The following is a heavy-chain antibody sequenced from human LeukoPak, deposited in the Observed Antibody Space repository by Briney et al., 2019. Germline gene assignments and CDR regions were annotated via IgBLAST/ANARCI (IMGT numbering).Heavy chain of an antibody. CDR2: IYPSGGGT. CDR3: AREPPHTGSYDY. V-gene: IGHV1-46*01. J-gene: IGHJ4*02. Sequence: ASVTVSRKASGYTFTDYYIHWVRQAPGQGLEWMGTIYPSGGGTSYAQKFQGRVTMTRDTSTNTLYMDLSSLRSEDTAVYYCAREPPHTGSYDYWGRGNLVTVSS. CDR1: GYTFTDYY. D-gene: IGHD1-26*01.